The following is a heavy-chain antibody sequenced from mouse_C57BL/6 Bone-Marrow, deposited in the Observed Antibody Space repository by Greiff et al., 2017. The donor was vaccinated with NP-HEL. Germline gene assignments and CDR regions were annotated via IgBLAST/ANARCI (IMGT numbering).Heavy chain of an antibody. D-gene: IGHD1-1*01. CDR1: GYTFTSYW. J-gene: IGHJ4*01. CDR3: ARLGLLYGSSHYYAMDY. CDR2: IDPSDSYT. Sequence: QVQLQPGAELVMPGASVKLSCKASGYTFTSYWMHWVKQRPGQGLEWIGEIDPSDSYTNYNQKFKGKSTLTVDKSSSTAYMQLSSLTSEDSAVYYCARLGLLYGSSHYYAMDYWGQGTSVTVSS. V-gene: IGHV1-69*01.